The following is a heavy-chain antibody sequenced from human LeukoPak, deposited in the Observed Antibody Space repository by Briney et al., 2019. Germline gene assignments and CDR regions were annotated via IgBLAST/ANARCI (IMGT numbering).Heavy chain of an antibody. D-gene: IGHD3-10*01. CDR3: ARAYYYGSGSYGLDY. CDR1: GGSISSYY. CDR2: IYSSGST. Sequence: SSETLSLTCTVSGGSISSYYWSWIRQPPGKGLEWIGYIYSSGSTNYNPSPKSRLTISVDASKNQFSLKLTSVTAADTAVYYCARAYYYGSGSYGLDYWGQGTLVTVSS. V-gene: IGHV4-59*01. J-gene: IGHJ4*02.